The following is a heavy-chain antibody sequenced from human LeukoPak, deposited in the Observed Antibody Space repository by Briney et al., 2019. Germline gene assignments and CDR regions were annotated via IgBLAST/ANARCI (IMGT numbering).Heavy chain of an antibody. D-gene: IGHD6-13*01. V-gene: IGHV3-33*01. CDR2: IWYDGSNK. J-gene: IGHJ4*02. CDR1: GFTFGSYG. Sequence: GRSLRLSCAASGFTFGSYGMHWVRQAPGKGLEWVAVIWYDGSNKYYADSVKGRFTISRDNSKNTLYLQMNSLRAEDTAEYYCARDGIATDYYFDYWGQGTLVTVSS. CDR3: ARDGIATDYYFDY.